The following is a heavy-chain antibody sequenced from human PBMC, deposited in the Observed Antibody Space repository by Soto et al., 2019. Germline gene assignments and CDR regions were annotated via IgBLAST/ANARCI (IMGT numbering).Heavy chain of an antibody. D-gene: IGHD3-3*01. CDR3: ARDEVNYDLWSGHREFHY. Sequence: QVQLVQSGAEVKKPGASVKVSCKASGYTFTSYGISWVRQAPGQGLERMGWISAYNGNTNYPQKLQGRVTMTTDTSTSTGYMELRSLTSDYTAVYYCARDEVNYDLWSGHREFHYGGQGTLVTVSS. J-gene: IGHJ4*02. CDR1: GYTFTSYG. V-gene: IGHV1-18*01. CDR2: ISAYNGNT.